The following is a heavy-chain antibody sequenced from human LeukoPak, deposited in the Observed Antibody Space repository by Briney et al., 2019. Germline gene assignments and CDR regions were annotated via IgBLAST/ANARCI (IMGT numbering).Heavy chain of an antibody. J-gene: IGHJ4*02. CDR3: TTLAYYVWGTYRGDY. CDR1: GFTFSNAW. Sequence: GGSLRLSCAASGFTFSNAWMSWVRQAPGKGLEWVGRIKSRADGGTTEYAAPVKGRFTISRDDSKNTLYLQMNSLKTEDTAVYYCTTLAYYVWGTYRGDYWGQGTLVTVSS. V-gene: IGHV3-15*01. D-gene: IGHD3-16*02. CDR2: IKSRADGGTT.